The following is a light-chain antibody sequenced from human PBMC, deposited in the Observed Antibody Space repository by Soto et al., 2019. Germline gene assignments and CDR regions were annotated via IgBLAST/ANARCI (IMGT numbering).Light chain of an antibody. Sequence: SYELTQPPSVSVAPGQTARITCGGDNIAAKSVHWYRQKPGQAPVLVIYDDSDRPSGIPERFSGSNSGNTASLTISGLQAEDEADYYCCSYAGTSAPYVFGSGTKLTVL. J-gene: IGLJ1*01. V-gene: IGLV3-21*02. CDR2: DDS. CDR1: NIAAKS. CDR3: CSYAGTSAPYV.